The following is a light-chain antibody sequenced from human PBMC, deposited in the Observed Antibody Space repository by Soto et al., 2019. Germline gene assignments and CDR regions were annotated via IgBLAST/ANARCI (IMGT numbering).Light chain of an antibody. CDR3: QQYNNWPPGT. CDR2: AAS. CDR1: QGISSY. Sequence: DIQLTQSPSFLSASVGDRVTITCRASQGISSYLAWYQQKPGKAPKLLIYAASTLQSGVPARFSGSGSGTEFTLTISSLQSEDFAVYYCQQYNNWPPGTFGQGTKVDIK. J-gene: IGKJ1*01. V-gene: IGKV1-9*01.